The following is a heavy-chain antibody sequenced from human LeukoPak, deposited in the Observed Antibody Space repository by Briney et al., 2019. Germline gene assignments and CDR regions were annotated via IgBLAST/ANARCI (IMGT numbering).Heavy chain of an antibody. D-gene: IGHD6-13*01. V-gene: IGHV5-51*01. J-gene: IGHJ6*02. Sequence: GESLKISCKGSGYNFANYWIGWVRQMPGKGLESMGVIFPGDSDTRYSPSFQGQVTISADKSISTAYLQWSSLKASDTAMYYCARRLGISSRYGMDVWGQRTTVTVSS. CDR3: ARRLGISSRYGMDV. CDR1: GYNFANYW. CDR2: IFPGDSDT.